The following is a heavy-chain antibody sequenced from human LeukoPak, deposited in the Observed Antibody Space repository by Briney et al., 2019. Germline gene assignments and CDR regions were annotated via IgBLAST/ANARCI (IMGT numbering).Heavy chain of an antibody. CDR3: ARELGGAFDI. V-gene: IGHV4-59*01. CDR2: VDHTGST. Sequence: SETLSLTCSVSDDSITMYHWTWIRQPPGKVLEWIGYVDHTGSTNFNPSLNGRVSISRDTTNNLFSLRLRSVTAADTAVYFCARELGGAFDIWGQGTMVTVSS. D-gene: IGHD1-26*01. J-gene: IGHJ3*02. CDR1: DDSITMYH.